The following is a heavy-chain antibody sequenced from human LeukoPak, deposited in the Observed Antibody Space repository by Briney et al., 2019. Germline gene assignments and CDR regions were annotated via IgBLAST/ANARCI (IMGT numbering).Heavy chain of an antibody. D-gene: IGHD5-12*01. CDR3: ARGNSGYDYAFDI. J-gene: IGHJ3*02. CDR1: SGSISSYH. CDR2: IYYSGST. Sequence: PSETLSLTCTVSSGSISSYHWSWIRQPPGKGLEWIGFIYYSGSTNYNPSLKSRVIISVDTSKNQISLKLSSVTAADTAVYYCARGNSGYDYAFDIWGQGTMVSVSS. V-gene: IGHV4-59*01.